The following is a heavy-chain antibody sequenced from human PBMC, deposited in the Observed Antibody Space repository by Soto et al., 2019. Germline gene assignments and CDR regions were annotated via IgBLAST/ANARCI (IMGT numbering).Heavy chain of an antibody. Sequence: PSATLSLTCAFNCPSFRGYYWRWICQTSWWGLGWFGEINHSGSTNSNPSLKSRVTISVDTSKNQFSLKLSSVTAADTAAYYCARGRATRHYYYYYYMDVWGKGTTVTVSS. V-gene: IGHV4-34*01. CDR1: CPSFRGYY. CDR2: INHSGST. CDR3: ARGRATRHYYYYYYMDV. J-gene: IGHJ6*03.